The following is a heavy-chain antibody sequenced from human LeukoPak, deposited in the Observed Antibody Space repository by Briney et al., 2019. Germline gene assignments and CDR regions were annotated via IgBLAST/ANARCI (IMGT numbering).Heavy chain of an antibody. J-gene: IGHJ5*02. CDR2: IYTSGST. CDR1: GGSISSYY. D-gene: IGHD6-13*01. Sequence: SETLSLTCTVSGGSISSYYWSWIRQPAGKGLEWIGRIYTSGSTNYNPSLKSRVTMSVDTSKNQFSLKLSSVTAADTAVYYCASAPGGSSWYKSVYNWFDPWGQGTLVTVSS. CDR3: ASAPGGSSWYKSVYNWFDP. V-gene: IGHV4-4*07.